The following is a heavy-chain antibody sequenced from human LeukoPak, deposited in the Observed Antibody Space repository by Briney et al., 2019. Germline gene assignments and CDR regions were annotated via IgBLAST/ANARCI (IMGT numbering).Heavy chain of an antibody. CDR1: GGSISSSSHY. D-gene: IGHD2-2*01. CDR2: IYYSGRT. J-gene: IGHJ4*02. CDR3: ARDNCSSTSCRKKFDY. V-gene: IGHV4-39*07. Sequence: SETLSLTCTVSGGSISSSSHYWGWIRQPPGKGLEWIGSIYYSGRTYYNPSLKSRVTISVDTSKNQFSLKLSSVTAADTAVYYCARDNCSSTSCRKKFDYWGQGTLVTASS.